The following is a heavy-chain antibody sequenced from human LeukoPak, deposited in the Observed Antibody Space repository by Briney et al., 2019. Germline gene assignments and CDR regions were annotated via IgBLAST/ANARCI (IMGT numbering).Heavy chain of an antibody. CDR3: ARGASLGYCSGGSCYLNWFDP. V-gene: IGHV4-59*10. J-gene: IGHJ5*02. Sequence: SETLSLTCAVYGGSFSGYYWSWIRQPAGKGLEWIGRIYTSGSTNYNPSLKSRVTISVDTSKNQFSLKLSSVTAADTAVYYCARGASLGYCSGGSCYLNWFDPWGQGTLVTVSS. D-gene: IGHD2-15*01. CDR2: IYTSGST. CDR1: GGSFSGYY.